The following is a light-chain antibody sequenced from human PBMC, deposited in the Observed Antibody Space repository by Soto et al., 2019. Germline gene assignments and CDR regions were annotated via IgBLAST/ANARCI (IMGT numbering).Light chain of an antibody. J-gene: IGLJ2*01. CDR2: LEGSGSY. CDR1: SGHSTYI. V-gene: IGLV4-60*02. Sequence: QLVLTQSSSASASLGSSVKLTCTLSSGHSTYIIAWHQQQPGKAPRYLMKLEGSGSYNKGSGIPDRFSGSSSGADRYLTISNLQFEDEADYYCETWDTNVVVFGGGTKVTFL. CDR3: ETWDTNVVV.